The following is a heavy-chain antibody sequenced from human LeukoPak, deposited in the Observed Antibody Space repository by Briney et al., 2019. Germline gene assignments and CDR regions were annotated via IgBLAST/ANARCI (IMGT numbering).Heavy chain of an antibody. V-gene: IGHV3-21*04. CDR2: LSSSSSYI. CDR3: AKDLQSRRGIVTIAYFDY. J-gene: IGHJ4*02. D-gene: IGHD5-12*01. Sequence: GGSLRLSCAASGFTFSSYSMNWVRQAPGKGLEWVSSLSSSSSYIYYADSVKGRFTISRDSAKNSLYLQMHSLRAEDTAFYYCAKDLQSRRGIVTIAYFDYWGQGTLVTVSS. CDR1: GFTFSSYS.